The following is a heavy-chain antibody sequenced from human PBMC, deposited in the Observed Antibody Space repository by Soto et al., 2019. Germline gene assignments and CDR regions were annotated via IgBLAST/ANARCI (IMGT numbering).Heavy chain of an antibody. CDR1: GGSISSGGYS. J-gene: IGHJ5*02. V-gene: IGHV4-30-2*01. CDR3: ASLEYCGGDCYSGWFDP. CDR2: IYHSGST. Sequence: QLQLQESGSGLVKPSQTLSLTCAVSGGSISSGGYSWSWIRQPPGKGLEWIGYIYHSGSTYYNPSIKSRVTISVDRSKNQFSLKLSSVTAADTAVYYCASLEYCGGDCYSGWFDPWGQGTLVTVSS. D-gene: IGHD2-21*02.